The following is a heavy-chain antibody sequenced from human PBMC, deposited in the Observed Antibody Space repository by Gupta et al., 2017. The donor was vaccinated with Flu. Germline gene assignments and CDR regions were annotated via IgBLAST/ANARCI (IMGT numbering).Heavy chain of an antibody. V-gene: IGHV4-61*02. CDR2: IYTSGST. D-gene: IGHD2-2*03. CDR1: GGSISSGSYY. J-gene: IGHJ6*02. Sequence: QVQLQESGPGLVKPSQTLSLTCTVSGGSISSGSYYWSWLRQPAGKGLEWIGRIYTSGSTNYNPSLKSRATISVDTSKNQFSLKLSSVTAADTAVYYCARALDIVVVPAGGMDVWGQGTTVTVSS. CDR3: ARALDIVVVPAGGMDV.